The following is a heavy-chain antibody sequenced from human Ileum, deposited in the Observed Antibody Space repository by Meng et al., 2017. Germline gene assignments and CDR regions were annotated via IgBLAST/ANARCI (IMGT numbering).Heavy chain of an antibody. Sequence: QVQLQESGPGLVKPSETLSMTCTVSGGSISNNYWCWIRQPPGKGLEWIAYISYSGTTNYNPSLKSRVTISVDTSKNQFSLKLSSVTAADTAVYYCTRHMGYNSGWYYFDYWGQGTLVTVSS. D-gene: IGHD6-19*01. J-gene: IGHJ4*02. V-gene: IGHV4-59*08. CDR1: GGSISNNY. CDR3: TRHMGYNSGWYYFDY. CDR2: ISYSGTT.